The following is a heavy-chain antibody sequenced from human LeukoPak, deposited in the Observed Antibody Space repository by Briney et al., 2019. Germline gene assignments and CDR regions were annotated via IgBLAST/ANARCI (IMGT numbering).Heavy chain of an antibody. CDR2: IYYSGST. V-gene: IGHV4-39*07. J-gene: IGHJ5*02. D-gene: IGHD3-3*01. Sequence: PSETLSLTCTVSGGSISSSSYYWGWIRQPPGKGLEWIGSIYYSGSTYYNPSLKSRVTISVDTSKNQFSLKLSSVTAADTAVYYRAREERGPTIFVGNWCDPWGQGTLVTVSS. CDR3: AREERGPTIFVGNWCDP. CDR1: GGSISSSSYY.